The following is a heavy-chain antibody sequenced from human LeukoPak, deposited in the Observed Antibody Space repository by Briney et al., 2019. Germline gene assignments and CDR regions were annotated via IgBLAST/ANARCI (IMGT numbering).Heavy chain of an antibody. J-gene: IGHJ4*02. D-gene: IGHD6-13*01. Sequence: GGSLRLSCAASGFTFSSYAMSWVRQAPGKGLEWVSAISGSGGSTYYADSVKGRFTISRDNSKNTLYLQMNSLRAEDTAVYYCAKGNSSWYSIGHYFDYWGQGTLVTVSS. CDR1: GFTFSSYA. CDR3: AKGNSSWYSIGHYFDY. CDR2: ISGSGGST. V-gene: IGHV3-23*01.